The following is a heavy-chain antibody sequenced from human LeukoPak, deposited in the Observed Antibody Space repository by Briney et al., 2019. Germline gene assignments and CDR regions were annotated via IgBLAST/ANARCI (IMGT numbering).Heavy chain of an antibody. Sequence: GGSLRLSCEGSGFAFNVFGMHWIRQAPGKGLEWVAFIKADGVFTNYAEAVKGRFTISRDNSDNTVFLQMESVRPDDTAVYYCARILMVARGNYFDYWGQGTLVTVSS. CDR1: GFAFNVFG. J-gene: IGHJ4*02. CDR3: ARILMVARGNYFDY. D-gene: IGHD2-15*01. V-gene: IGHV3-30*02. CDR2: IKADGVFT.